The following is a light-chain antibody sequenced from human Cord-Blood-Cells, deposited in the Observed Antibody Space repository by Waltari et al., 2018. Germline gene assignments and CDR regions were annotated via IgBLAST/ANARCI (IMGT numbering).Light chain of an antibody. Sequence: EIVFTQSPATLPLSPRERATLSCRASQSVSSYLAWYQQKPGQAPRLLIYDASNRATGVPARFSGSGSGTDFTLTISSLEPEDFAVYYCQQRSNWPLTFGGGTKVEIK. CDR3: QQRSNWPLT. CDR2: DAS. V-gene: IGKV3-11*01. CDR1: QSVSSY. J-gene: IGKJ4*01.